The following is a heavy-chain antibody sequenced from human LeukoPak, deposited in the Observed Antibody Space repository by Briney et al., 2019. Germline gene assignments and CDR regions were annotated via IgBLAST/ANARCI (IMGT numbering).Heavy chain of an antibody. V-gene: IGHV3-30-3*01. Sequence: GGSLRLSCAASGFTFSSYAMHWVRQASGKGLEWVAVISYDGSNKYYADSVKGRFTISRDNSKNTLYLQMNSLRAEDTAVYYCAKDKAIWYYFDYWGQGTLVTVSS. CDR1: GFTFSSYA. D-gene: IGHD2-8*02. CDR2: ISYDGSNK. CDR3: AKDKAIWYYFDY. J-gene: IGHJ4*02.